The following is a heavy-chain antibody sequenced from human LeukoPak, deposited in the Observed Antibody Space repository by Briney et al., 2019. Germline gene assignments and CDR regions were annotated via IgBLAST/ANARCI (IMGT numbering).Heavy chain of an antibody. V-gene: IGHV4-61*02. CDR2: IYTSGNT. D-gene: IGHD1-7*01. CDR3: ASSRNWWNYGY. CDR1: GGSISSGSYY. J-gene: IGHJ4*02. Sequence: SQTLSLTCTVSGGSISSGSYYWSWIRQPAGKGLEWIGRIYTSGNTNYNPSLKSRVTMSVDTSKNQFSLKLSSVTAADTAVYYCASSRNWWNYGYWGQGTLVTVSS.